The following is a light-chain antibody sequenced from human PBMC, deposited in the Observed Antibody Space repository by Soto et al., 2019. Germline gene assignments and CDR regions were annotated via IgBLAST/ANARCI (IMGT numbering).Light chain of an antibody. CDR1: QSVSSL. V-gene: IGKV3-11*01. J-gene: IGKJ4*01. Sequence: EIVLTQSPATLSLSPGERATLSCRASQSVSSLLAWYQQKPGQAPRLLLYDASNRAPGIPARFSGSGSGTDFTLTISSLDPEDFAIYYCQQRSTWGLTFGGGTKVEIK. CDR3: QQRSTWGLT. CDR2: DAS.